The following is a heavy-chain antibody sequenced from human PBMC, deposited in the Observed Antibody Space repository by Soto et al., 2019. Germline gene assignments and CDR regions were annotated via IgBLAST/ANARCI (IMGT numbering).Heavy chain of an antibody. CDR2: IYYSGST. CDR1: GGSISSSSYY. V-gene: IGHV4-39*01. CDR3: ARHTPAISISDH. D-gene: IGHD2-15*01. Sequence: QLQLQESGPGLVKPSETLSLTCTVSGGSISSSSYYWGWIRQPPGKGLEWIGSIYYSGSTYYNPSLKSRVTISVDTSHNQCSLKLSSVTAADTAVYYCARHTPAISISDHWGQGTLVTVSS. J-gene: IGHJ4*02.